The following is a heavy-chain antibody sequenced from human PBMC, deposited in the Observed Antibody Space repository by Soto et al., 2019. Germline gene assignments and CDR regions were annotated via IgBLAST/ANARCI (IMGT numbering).Heavy chain of an antibody. CDR1: GFTFNTYG. J-gene: IGHJ4*02. CDR3: AKSPNFYCSSPNCYKYYFDY. V-gene: IGHV3-30*18. D-gene: IGHD2-2*02. Sequence: GGSLRLSCAASGFTFNTYGMHWVRQAPGKGLEWVAVISYDGSDKFYADSVKGRFTISRDNSKNALYLQMSSLRPEDTAIYYCAKSPNFYCSSPNCYKYYFDYWGQGTLVTVSS. CDR2: ISYDGSDK.